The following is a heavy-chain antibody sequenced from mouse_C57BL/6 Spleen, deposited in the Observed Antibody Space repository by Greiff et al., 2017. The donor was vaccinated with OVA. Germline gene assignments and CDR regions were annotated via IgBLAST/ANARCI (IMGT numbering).Heavy chain of an antibody. CDR2: IDPSDSYT. Sequence: QVQLQQPGAELVKPGASVKLSCKASGYTFTSYWMPWVKQRPGQGLEWIGEIDPSDSYTNYNQKFKGQATFTVDTSSSTDYMQLSSLTSEDSAVYYCARRIDRSGYFDYWGQGTTLTVSA. D-gene: IGHD3-2*02. CDR3: ARRIDRSGYFDY. CDR1: GYTFTSYW. J-gene: IGHJ2*01. V-gene: IGHV1-50*01.